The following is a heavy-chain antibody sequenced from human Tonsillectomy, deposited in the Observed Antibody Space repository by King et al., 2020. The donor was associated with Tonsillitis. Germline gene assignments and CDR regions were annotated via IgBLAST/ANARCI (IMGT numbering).Heavy chain of an antibody. J-gene: IGHJ5*02. Sequence: VQLQQSGPGLVKPSQTLSLTCAISGDSVSSNSAAWNWIRQSPSRGLEWLGRTYYRSKWYNDYAVSVKSRIIINPDTSKNQFSLQLNSVTPEDTAVYYCASGVYDSGSYYNLEGWFDPWGQGTLVTVSS. CDR3: ASGVYDSGSYYNLEGWFDP. V-gene: IGHV6-1*01. D-gene: IGHD3-10*01. CDR1: GDSVSSNSAA. CDR2: TYYRSKWYN.